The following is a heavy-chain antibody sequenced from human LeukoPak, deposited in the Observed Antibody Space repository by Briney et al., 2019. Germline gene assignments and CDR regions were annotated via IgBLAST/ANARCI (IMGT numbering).Heavy chain of an antibody. D-gene: IGHD5-24*01. CDR2: ISFDGSEK. J-gene: IGHJ6*03. CDR1: GFTFTTYG. CDR3: AKDQRGLRSRDGYNVNYYYMDV. Sequence: GRSLRLSCAVSGFTFTTYGMHWVRQAPGKGLEWVALISFDGSEKYYADSVKGRFTISRDNSKNTLYLQMNSLRAEDTAVYYCAKDQRGLRSRDGYNVNYYYMDVWGKGTTVTISS. V-gene: IGHV3-30*18.